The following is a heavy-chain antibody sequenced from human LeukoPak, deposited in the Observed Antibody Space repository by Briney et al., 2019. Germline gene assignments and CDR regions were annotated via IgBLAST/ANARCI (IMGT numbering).Heavy chain of an antibody. D-gene: IGHD5-18*01. CDR3: AKGPAWRGYSYGRNWFDP. V-gene: IGHV3-33*03. Sequence: GGSLRLSCAASGFTFSSYGMHWVRQAPGKGLEWVAVIWYDGSNKYYADSVKGRFTISRDNAKNSLYLQMNSLRAEDTALYYCAKGPAWRGYSYGRNWFDPWGQGTLVTVSS. CDR1: GFTFSSYG. CDR2: IWYDGSNK. J-gene: IGHJ5*02.